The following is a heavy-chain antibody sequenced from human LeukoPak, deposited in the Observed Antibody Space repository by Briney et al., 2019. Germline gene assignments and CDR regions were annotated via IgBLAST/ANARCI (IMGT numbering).Heavy chain of an antibody. J-gene: IGHJ3*02. D-gene: IGHD3-22*01. CDR2: ISGDEIWT. CDR1: GIIFRDAW. Sequence: GGSLRLSCVVSGIIFRDAWMNWVRQTPGKGLEWVSRISGDEIWTSYADSVKGRFTISRDNAKDTLYLQMNGLRTEDTAVYYCTREYISGPRQTDAFDIWGRGTMVTVSS. CDR3: TREYISGPRQTDAFDI. V-gene: IGHV3-74*01.